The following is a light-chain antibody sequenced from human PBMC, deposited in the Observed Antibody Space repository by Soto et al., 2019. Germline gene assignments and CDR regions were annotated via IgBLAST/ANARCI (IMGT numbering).Light chain of an antibody. CDR1: SSNIGSNY. Sequence: QAVVTQPPSASGTPGQRVTISCSGSSSNIGSNYVYWYQQLPGTAPKLLNYRNNQRPSGVPDRFSGSKSGTSASLAISGLRSEDEANYYCAAWDDSLSGVVFGGGTKVTVL. J-gene: IGLJ3*02. V-gene: IGLV1-47*01. CDR3: AAWDDSLSGVV. CDR2: RNN.